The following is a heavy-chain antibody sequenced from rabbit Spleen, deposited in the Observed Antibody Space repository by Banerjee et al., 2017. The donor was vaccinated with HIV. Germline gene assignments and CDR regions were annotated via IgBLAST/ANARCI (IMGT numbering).Heavy chain of an antibody. J-gene: IGHJ4*01. Sequence: EGSGGDLVKPEGSLTLTCTASGFSFIYSYWICWVRQAPGKGLEWIACIYVGRGGGTKYPSWAKGRFTISSHNAQNTLYLQLNSLTAADTATYFCVRDLGYDDYSEKGYFNLWGPGTLVTVS. CDR2: IYVGRGGGT. CDR3: VRDLGYDDYSEKGYFNL. CDR1: GFSFIYSYW. D-gene: IGHD2-1*01. V-gene: IGHV1S45*01.